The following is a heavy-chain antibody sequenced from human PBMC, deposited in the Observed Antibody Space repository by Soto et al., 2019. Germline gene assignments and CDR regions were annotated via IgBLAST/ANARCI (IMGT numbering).Heavy chain of an antibody. V-gene: IGHV3-9*01. CDR3: AKGGLGGYCSSTSCYDHDAFDI. J-gene: IGHJ3*02. Sequence: EVQLVESGGDLVQPGRSLRLSCAASGFTFDDYAMHWVRQAPGKGLEWVSGISWNSGSIGYADSVKGRFTISRDNAKNFLYLQMNSLRAEDTALYYCAKGGLGGYCSSTSCYDHDAFDIWGQGTMVTVSS. D-gene: IGHD2-2*01. CDR2: ISWNSGSI. CDR1: GFTFDDYA.